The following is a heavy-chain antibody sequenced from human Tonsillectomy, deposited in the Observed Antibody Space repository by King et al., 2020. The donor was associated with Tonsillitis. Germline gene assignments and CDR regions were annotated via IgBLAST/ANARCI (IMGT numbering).Heavy chain of an antibody. J-gene: IGHJ3*02. CDR3: AKLMEGYYDFWSGTDTFDI. Sequence: VQLVESGGGLVQPGGSLRLSCAASGFTFSSYAMSWVRQAPGKGLEWVSAISGSGGSTYYADSVKGRFIISRDNSKNTLYLQMNSLRADDTAVYYCAKLMEGYYDFWSGTDTFDIWGQGTMVTVSS. D-gene: IGHD3-3*01. V-gene: IGHV3-23*04. CDR1: GFTFSSYA. CDR2: ISGSGGST.